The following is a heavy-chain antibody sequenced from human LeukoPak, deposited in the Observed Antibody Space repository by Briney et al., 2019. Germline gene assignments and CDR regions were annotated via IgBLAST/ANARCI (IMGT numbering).Heavy chain of an antibody. CDR2: ISYDGSNK. D-gene: IGHD2-8*01. CDR1: GFTFSSYV. Sequence: GGSLRLSCAASGFTFSSYVMHWVRQAPGKGLEWVAVISYDGSNKYYADSVKGRFTISRDNSKNTLYLQMNSLRSDDTAVYYCAGSLGYCTSNVCYLKYWGQGTLVTVSS. J-gene: IGHJ4*02. V-gene: IGHV3-30*03. CDR3: AGSLGYCTSNVCYLKY.